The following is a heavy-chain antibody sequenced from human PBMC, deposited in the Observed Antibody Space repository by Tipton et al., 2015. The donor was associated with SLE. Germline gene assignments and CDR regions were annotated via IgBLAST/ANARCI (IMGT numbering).Heavy chain of an antibody. J-gene: IGHJ3*02. CDR2: ISGSGGST. D-gene: IGHD1-7*01. Sequence: SLRLSCAASGFTFSSYAMSWVRQAPGKGLEWVSAISGSGGSTYYADSVKGRFTISRDNSKNTLYLQMNSLRAEDTAVYYCAKRGRPTYNWNYGDAFDIWGQGTMVTVSS. CDR1: GFTFSSYA. V-gene: IGHV3-23*01. CDR3: AKRGRPTYNWNYGDAFDI.